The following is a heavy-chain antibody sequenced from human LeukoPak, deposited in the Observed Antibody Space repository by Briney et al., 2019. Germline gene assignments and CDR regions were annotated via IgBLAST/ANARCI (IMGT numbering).Heavy chain of an antibody. CDR1: GFTFSSYW. Sequence: GGSLRLSCAASGFTFSSYWMSWVRQAPGKGLEWVANIKQDGSEKYHVDSVKGRFTISRDNAKNSLYLQMNSLRAEDTAVYYCARDLSTGHVQCGFDYWGQGTLVTVSS. J-gene: IGHJ4*02. D-gene: IGHD3-10*02. CDR3: ARDLSTGHVQCGFDY. CDR2: IKQDGSEK. V-gene: IGHV3-7*01.